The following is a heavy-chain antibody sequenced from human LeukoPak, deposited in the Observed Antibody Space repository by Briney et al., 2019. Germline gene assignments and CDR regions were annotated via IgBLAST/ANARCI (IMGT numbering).Heavy chain of an antibody. J-gene: IGHJ4*02. CDR3: ARVGRGDGYNYDY. D-gene: IGHD5-24*01. CDR2: INPNSGGT. CDR1: GYTFTGYY. V-gene: IGHV1-2*02. Sequence: GASVKVSCKASGYTFTGYYMHWVRQAPGQGLEWMGWINPNSGGTNYAQKFQGRVTMTRDTSISTAYMELSRLRSDNTAVYYCARVGRGDGYNYDYWGQGTLVTVSS.